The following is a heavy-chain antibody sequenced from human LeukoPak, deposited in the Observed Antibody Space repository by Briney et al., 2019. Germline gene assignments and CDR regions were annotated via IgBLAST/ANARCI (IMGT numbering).Heavy chain of an antibody. D-gene: IGHD2-15*01. CDR3: ARGALKGVVAAISWFDP. CDR1: GGSFSGYY. V-gene: IGHV4-34*01. J-gene: IGHJ5*02. Sequence: SETLSLTCAVYGGSFSGYYWSWIRQPPGKGLEWIGEINHSGSTNYNPSLESRVTISVDTSKNQFSLKLSSVTAADTAVYYCARGALKGVVAAISWFDPWGQGTLATVSS. CDR2: INHSGST.